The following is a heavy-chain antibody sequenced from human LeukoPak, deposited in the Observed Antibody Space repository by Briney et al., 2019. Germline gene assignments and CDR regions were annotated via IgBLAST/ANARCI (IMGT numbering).Heavy chain of an antibody. J-gene: IGHJ4*02. V-gene: IGHV4-59*01. CDR1: GGSFSGYY. Sequence: ASETLSLTCAVYGGSFSGYYWSWIRQPPGKGLEWIGYIYYSGSTNYNPSLKSRVTISVDTSKNQFSLKLSSVTAADTAVYYCARLKYSSGWYLDYWGQGTLVTVSS. CDR3: ARLKYSSGWYLDY. CDR2: IYYSGST. D-gene: IGHD6-19*01.